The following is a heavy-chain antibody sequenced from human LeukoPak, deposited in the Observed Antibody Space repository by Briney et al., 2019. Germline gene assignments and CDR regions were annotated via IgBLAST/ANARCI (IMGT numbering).Heavy chain of an antibody. D-gene: IGHD3-10*01. CDR1: GYTFTSYG. J-gene: IGHJ4*02. Sequence: ASVKVSCKASGYTFTSYGISWVRQAPGQGLEWMGWISAYSGNTNYAQKLQGRVTMTTDTSTSTAYMELRSLRSDGTAVYYCARGSITMVRGVTLSGYYFDYWGQGTLVTVSS. V-gene: IGHV1-18*01. CDR2: ISAYSGNT. CDR3: ARGSITMVRGVTLSGYYFDY.